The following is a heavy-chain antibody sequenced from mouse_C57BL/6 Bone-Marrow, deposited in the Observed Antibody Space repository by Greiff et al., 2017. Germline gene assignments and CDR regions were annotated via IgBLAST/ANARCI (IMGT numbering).Heavy chain of an antibody. CDR1: GYTFTSYC. D-gene: IGHD4-1*01. CDR2: IYPRSSNT. Sequence: QVQLQQSGAELARPGASVMLSCKASGYTFTSYCISWVKQRTGQGLEWIGEIYPRSSNTYYNEKFKGKATLTADKTSSTAYMQLSCTTSEDSAGYFGARDWDYFDYWGQGTTLTVSS. CDR3: ARDWDYFDY. J-gene: IGHJ2*01. V-gene: IGHV1-81*01.